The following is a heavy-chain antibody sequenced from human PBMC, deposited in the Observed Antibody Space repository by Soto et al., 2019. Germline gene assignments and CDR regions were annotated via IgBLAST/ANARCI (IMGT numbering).Heavy chain of an antibody. D-gene: IGHD4-4*01. CDR2: IWCDGSNK. V-gene: IGHV3-33*01. CDR1: GFTFSSYG. Sequence: SLRLSCAASGFTFSSYGMHWVRQAPGKGLEWVAVIWCDGSNKYYADSVKGRFTISRDNSKNTLYLQMNSLRAEDTAVYYCARVPTVTDAFDIWGQGTMVTVSS. CDR3: ARVPTVTDAFDI. J-gene: IGHJ3*02.